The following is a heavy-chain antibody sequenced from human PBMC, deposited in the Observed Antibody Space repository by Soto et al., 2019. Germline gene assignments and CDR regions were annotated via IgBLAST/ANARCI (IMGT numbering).Heavy chain of an antibody. J-gene: IGHJ5*02. D-gene: IGHD3-10*01. CDR3: ARGGDWSSRPFGGLSLGYNWFDP. CDR1: VGTISSGGYY. Sequence: SETMSLTCTVSVGTISSGGYYWSWIRQHPGKGLEWIGYIYYSGSTYYNPSLKSRVTISVDTSKNQFSLKLSSVTAADTAVYYCARGGDWSSRPFGGLSLGYNWFDPWGQGTLVTVSS. V-gene: IGHV4-31*03. CDR2: IYYSGST.